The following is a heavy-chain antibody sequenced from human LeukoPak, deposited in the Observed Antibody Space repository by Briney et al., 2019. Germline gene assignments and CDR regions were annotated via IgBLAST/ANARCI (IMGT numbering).Heavy chain of an antibody. CDR2: IYYSGST. CDR1: GGSISSYY. D-gene: IGHD2-15*01. V-gene: IGHV4-59*01. Sequence: SEXLSXTCTVSGGSISSYYWSWIRQPPGKGLEWIGYIYYSGSTNYNPSLRSRVTISVDTSKNQFSLKLSSVTAADTAVYYCAREGLGYCSGGSCSDPFDIWGQGTMVFVSS. J-gene: IGHJ3*02. CDR3: AREGLGYCSGGSCSDPFDI.